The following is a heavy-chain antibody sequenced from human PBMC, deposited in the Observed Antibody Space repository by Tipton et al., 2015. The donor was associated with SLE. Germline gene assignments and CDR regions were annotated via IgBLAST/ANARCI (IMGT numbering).Heavy chain of an antibody. J-gene: IGHJ2*01. V-gene: IGHV6-1*01. CDR3: ARVVNWDWYFDL. CDR1: GDSVSSNSAA. Sequence: PGLVKPSQTLSLTCAISGDSVSSNSAAWNWIRQSPSRGLEWLGRTCYRSKWYNDYALSVKSRITINPDTSKNQFSLKLSSVTAADTAVYYCARVVNWDWYFDLWGRGTLVTVSS. CDR2: TCYRSKWYN. D-gene: IGHD1-1*01.